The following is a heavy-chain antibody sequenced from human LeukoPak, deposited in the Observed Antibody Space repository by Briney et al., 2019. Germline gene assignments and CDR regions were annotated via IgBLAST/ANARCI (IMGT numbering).Heavy chain of an antibody. D-gene: IGHD3-10*01. J-gene: IGHJ4*02. CDR3: ARDRYYFGSGYAHYFDY. CDR2: INSDGSST. CDR1: GFTFSSYW. Sequence: QPGGSLRLSCAASGFTFSSYWMHWVRQAPGKGLVWVSRINSDGSSTSYADSVKGRFTISRDNAKNTLYLQMNSLRAEDTAVYYCARDRYYFGSGYAHYFDYWGQGTLVTVSS. V-gene: IGHV3-74*01.